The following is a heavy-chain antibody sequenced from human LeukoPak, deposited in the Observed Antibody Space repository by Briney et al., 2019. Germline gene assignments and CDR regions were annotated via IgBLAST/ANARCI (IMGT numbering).Heavy chain of an antibody. CDR2: IYYSGNS. Sequence: SETLSLTCTVSGASISSYDWSWIRQPPGKGLEWIGNIYYSGNSNYNPSLKSRVTISLDTSKNQFSLKLSSVTAADTAVYYCARLTPEYYYGSGSYTFYFDYWGQGTLVTVSS. CDR1: GASISSYD. D-gene: IGHD3-10*01. V-gene: IGHV4-59*08. J-gene: IGHJ4*02. CDR3: ARLTPEYYYGSGSYTFYFDY.